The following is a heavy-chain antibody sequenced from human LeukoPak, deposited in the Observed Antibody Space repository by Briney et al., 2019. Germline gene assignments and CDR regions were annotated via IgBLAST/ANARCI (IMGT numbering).Heavy chain of an antibody. CDR2: ISWDDGST. CDR3: AKDKESYGDYGLDY. D-gene: IGHD4-17*01. J-gene: IGHJ4*02. V-gene: IGHV3-43*01. CDR1: GFTFSSYE. Sequence: PGGSLRLSCAASGFTFSSYEMNWVRQAPGKGLEWVSLISWDDGSTKYADSVKGRFTISRDNSKNSLYLQMNSLRTEDTALYYCAKDKESYGDYGLDYWGQGTLVTISS.